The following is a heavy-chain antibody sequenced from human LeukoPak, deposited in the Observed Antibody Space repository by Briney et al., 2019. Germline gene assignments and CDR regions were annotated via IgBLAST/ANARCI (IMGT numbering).Heavy chain of an antibody. J-gene: IGHJ5*02. CDR1: GFTFSSYS. V-gene: IGHV3-21*01. CDR3: ARGSSSWYSDT. Sequence: PGGSLRLSCAASGFTFSSYSMNWVRQAPGKGLEWVSSISSSSSYIYYADSVKGRFTISRDNAKHSLYLQMNSLRAEDTAVYYCARGSSSWYSDTWGQGTLVTVSS. CDR2: ISSSSSYI. D-gene: IGHD6-13*01.